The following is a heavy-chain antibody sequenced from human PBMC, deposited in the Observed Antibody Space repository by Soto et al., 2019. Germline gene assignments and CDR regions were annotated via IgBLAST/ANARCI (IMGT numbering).Heavy chain of an antibody. CDR1: GFTFSDHY. CDR3: TVWGSGNDFGAA. Sequence: EVQLVESGGGLVQPGGSLRLSCAASGFTFSDHYMDWVRQAPGKGLEWVGRSKNKADSYTTEYAASVKGRFTISRDGSKNSLFRRMNSLKTEDTAVYYCTVWGSGNDFGAAWGQGILVTVSS. D-gene: IGHD3-10*01. J-gene: IGHJ4*02. CDR2: SKNKADSYTT. V-gene: IGHV3-72*01.